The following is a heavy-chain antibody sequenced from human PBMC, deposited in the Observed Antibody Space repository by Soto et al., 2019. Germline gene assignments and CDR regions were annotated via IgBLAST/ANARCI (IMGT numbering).Heavy chain of an antibody. V-gene: IGHV3-49*03. CDR3: TRDRGVLLWFGNFDY. CDR2: IRSKAYGGTT. D-gene: IGHD3-10*01. J-gene: IGHJ4*02. CDR1: GFTFGDYA. Sequence: PGGSLRLSCTASGFTFGDYAMSWFRQAPGKGLEWVGFIRSKAYGGTTEYAASVKGRFTISRDDSRGIAYLQMNSLKTEDTAVYYCTRDRGVLLWFGNFDYWGQGTLVTVSS.